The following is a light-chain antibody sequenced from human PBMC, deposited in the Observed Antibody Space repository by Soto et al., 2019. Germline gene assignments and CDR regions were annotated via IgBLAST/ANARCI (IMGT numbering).Light chain of an antibody. J-gene: IGLJ2*01. Sequence: QSALTQPASVSGSPGQSITISCTGTSSDVGGYNYVSWYQQHPGKAPKLMIYDVSNRPSGVSNRFSGSKSGNTASLTISGRQAEDEADYYCSSYPSSSTLVFGGGTQLTVL. CDR2: DVS. CDR3: SSYPSSSTLV. CDR1: SSDVGGYNY. V-gene: IGLV2-14*01.